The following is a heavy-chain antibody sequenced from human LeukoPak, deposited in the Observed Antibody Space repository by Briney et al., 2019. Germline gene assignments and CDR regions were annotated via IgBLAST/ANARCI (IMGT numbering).Heavy chain of an antibody. V-gene: IGHV4-34*01. CDR2: INHSGST. CDR1: GGSFSGYY. CDR3: ATSRYYDFWSGYYKPPNY. J-gene: IGHJ4*02. D-gene: IGHD3-3*01. Sequence: SETLSLTCAVYGGSFSGYYWSWVRQPPGKGLEWIGEINHSGSTNYNPSLKSRVTISVDTSKNQFSLKLSSVTAADTAVYYCATSRYYDFWSGYYKPPNYWGQGTLVTVSS.